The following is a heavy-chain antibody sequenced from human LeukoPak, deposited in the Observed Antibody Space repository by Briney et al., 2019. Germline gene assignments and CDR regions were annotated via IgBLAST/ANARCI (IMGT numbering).Heavy chain of an antibody. V-gene: IGHV3-66*02. CDR3: ARIFGY. Sequence: PGGSLRLSCAASGFTFSSYAMSWVRQAPGKGLEWVSVIYSGGSTYYADSVKGRFTISRDNSKNTLYLQMNSLRAEDTAVYYCARIFGYWGQGTLVTVSS. CDR1: GFTFSSYA. CDR2: IYSGGST. D-gene: IGHD3-10*01. J-gene: IGHJ4*02.